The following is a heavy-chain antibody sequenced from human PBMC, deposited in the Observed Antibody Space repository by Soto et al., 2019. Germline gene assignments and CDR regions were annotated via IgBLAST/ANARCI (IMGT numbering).Heavy chain of an antibody. D-gene: IGHD2-21*01. CDR1: GFTFSDYY. V-gene: IGHV3-11*06. CDR3: SRGGGGGLFDL. Sequence: QVHLVESGGGLVKPGGSLRLSCATSGFTFSDYYMSWIRQAPGKGLEFVSYSSPKGTYRTYADSVKGRFTISRDNAKNSLYLQVNSLRAEDTAVYYCSRGGGGGLFDLWGQGTFVTVSS. CDR2: SSPKGTYR. J-gene: IGHJ5*02.